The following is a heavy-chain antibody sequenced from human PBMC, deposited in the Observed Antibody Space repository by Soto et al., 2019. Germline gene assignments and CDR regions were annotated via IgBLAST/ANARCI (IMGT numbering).Heavy chain of an antibody. CDR1: GGTFSSYA. V-gene: IGHV1-69*12. CDR2: IIPIIGTA. Sequence: QVQLVQSGAEVKKPGSSVKVSCKASGGTFSSYAISWVRQDPGQGLEWMGGIIPIIGTANYAQELQCRVRITAAESTSTAYMELSSLRFEVTGVYYCAPGHNEYGGQGTLVTVSS. J-gene: IGHJ4*02. CDR3: APGHNEY.